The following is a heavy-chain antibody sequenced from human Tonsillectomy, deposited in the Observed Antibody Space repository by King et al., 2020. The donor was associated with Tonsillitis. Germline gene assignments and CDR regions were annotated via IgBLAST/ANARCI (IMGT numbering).Heavy chain of an antibody. J-gene: IGHJ6*03. Sequence: VQLVESGGGLVQPGGSLRLSCAASGFTFSSYAMSWVRQAPGKGLEWVSAISGSGGSTYSADSVKGRFTISRDNSKNTLYLQMNSLRAEDTAVYYCAKGAIYCSSTSCYNRYYYMDVWGKGTTVTVSS. CDR3: AKGAIYCSSTSCYNRYYYMDV. D-gene: IGHD2-2*02. V-gene: IGHV3-23*04. CDR2: ISGSGGST. CDR1: GFTFSSYA.